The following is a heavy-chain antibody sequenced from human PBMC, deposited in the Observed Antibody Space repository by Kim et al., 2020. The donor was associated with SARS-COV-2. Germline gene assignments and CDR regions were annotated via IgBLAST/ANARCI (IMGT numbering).Heavy chain of an antibody. CDR2: IWYDGSNK. CDR3: ARGLLWFGGLFPFDY. D-gene: IGHD3-10*01. J-gene: IGHJ4*02. V-gene: IGHV3-33*01. CDR1: GFTFSSYG. Sequence: GGSLRLSCAASGFTFSSYGMHWVRQAPGKGLEWVAVIWYDGSNKYYADSVKGRFTISRDNSKNTLYLQMNSLRAEDTAVYYCARGLLWFGGLFPFDYWGQGTMVTVSS.